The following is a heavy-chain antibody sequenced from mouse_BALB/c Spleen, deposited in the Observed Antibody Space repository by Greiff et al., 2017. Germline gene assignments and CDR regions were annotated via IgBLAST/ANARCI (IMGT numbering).Heavy chain of an antibody. CDR1: GFTFSSYG. J-gene: IGHJ3*01. D-gene: IGHD2-14*01. Sequence: EVKLMESGGDLVKPGGSLKLSCAASGFTFSSYGMSWVRQTPDKRLEWVASISSGGSYTYYPDSVKGRFTISRDNAKNTLYLQMSSLKSEDTAMYYCARRGSAYRYDGAWFAYWGQGTLVTVSA. CDR3: ARRGSAYRYDGAWFAY. CDR2: ISSGGSYT. V-gene: IGHV5-6*02.